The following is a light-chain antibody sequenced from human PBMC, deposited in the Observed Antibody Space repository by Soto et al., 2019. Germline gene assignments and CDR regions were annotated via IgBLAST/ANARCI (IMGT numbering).Light chain of an antibody. CDR3: CSYTGSYSYV. V-gene: IGLV2-11*01. CDR2: DVT. Sequence: QSALTQPHSVSGSPGQSVTISCTGTSSDVGGYSYVSWYQQHPGKAPELIIYDVTERPSGVPDRSSGSKSGNTASLTISGLQAEDEADYYCCSYTGSYSYVFGIGTKVTVL. CDR1: SSDVGGYSY. J-gene: IGLJ1*01.